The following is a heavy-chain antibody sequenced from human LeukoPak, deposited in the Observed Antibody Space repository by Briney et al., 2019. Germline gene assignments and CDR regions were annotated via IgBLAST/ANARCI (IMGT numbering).Heavy chain of an antibody. V-gene: IGHV1-18*01. CDR2: ISAHNGAT. CDR1: GYTFTSYG. J-gene: IGHJ4*02. Sequence: GASVKVSCKASGYTFTSYGISWVRQAPGQGLEWMGWISAHNGATNYAQKLQGRVTMTTDTSANTAYMELRSLTSDDTAVYYCARSPSSSGWYADYWGLGTLVTVSS. D-gene: IGHD6-19*01. CDR3: ARSPSSSGWYADY.